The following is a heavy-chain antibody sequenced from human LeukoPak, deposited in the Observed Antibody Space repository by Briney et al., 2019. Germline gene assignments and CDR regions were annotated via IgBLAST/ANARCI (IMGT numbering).Heavy chain of an antibody. Sequence: SETLSLTCAVHGGSFSGYYWSWIRQPPGKGLEWIGEINHSGSTNYNPSLKSRVTISVDTSKNQFSLKLSSVTAADTAVYYCARALTYYYDSSGHTPYYYYYMDVWGKGTTVTVSS. CDR2: INHSGST. D-gene: IGHD3-22*01. CDR3: ARALTYYYDSSGHTPYYYYYMDV. V-gene: IGHV4-34*01. J-gene: IGHJ6*03. CDR1: GGSFSGYY.